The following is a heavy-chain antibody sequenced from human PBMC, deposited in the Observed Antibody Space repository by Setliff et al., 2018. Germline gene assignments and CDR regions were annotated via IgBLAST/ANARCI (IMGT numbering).Heavy chain of an antibody. J-gene: IGHJ4*02. CDR3: ARGAYIGLDY. D-gene: IGHD4-4*01. V-gene: IGHV4-59*01. Sequence: SETLSLTCTVSGGSISTYYWTWIRQPPGKALEWIGYIYYSGTTNYSPSLKSRVTISIDMSKNQFSLRLNSVTAADTAVYYCARGAYIGLDYWGQGTLVTVSS. CDR1: GGSISTYY. CDR2: IYYSGTT.